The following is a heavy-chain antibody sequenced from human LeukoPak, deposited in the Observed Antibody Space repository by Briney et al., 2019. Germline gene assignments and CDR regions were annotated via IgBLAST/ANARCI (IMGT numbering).Heavy chain of an antibody. Sequence: ASVKVPCKASGYTFTSYGISWVRQAPGQGLEWMGWISAYNGNTNYAQKLQGRVTMTTDTSTSTAYMELRSLRSDDTAVYYCARDHPTYYYDSSGYSDFDYWGQGTLVTVSS. V-gene: IGHV1-18*01. CDR3: ARDHPTYYYDSSGYSDFDY. D-gene: IGHD3-22*01. CDR2: ISAYNGNT. J-gene: IGHJ4*02. CDR1: GYTFTSYG.